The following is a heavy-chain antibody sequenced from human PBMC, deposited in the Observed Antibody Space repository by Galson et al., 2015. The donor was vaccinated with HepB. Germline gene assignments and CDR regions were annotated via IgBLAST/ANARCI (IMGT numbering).Heavy chain of an antibody. J-gene: IGHJ4*02. V-gene: IGHV3-74*01. Sequence: SLRLSCAASGFTFSSYWMHWVRQAPGKGLVWVSRINSDGSSTSYADSVKGRFTISRDNAKNTLYLQMNSLRAEDTAVYYCARSPRQYSGYDRGWGQGTLVTVSS. CDR3: ARSPRQYSGYDRG. CDR2: INSDGSST. D-gene: IGHD5-12*01. CDR1: GFTFSSYW.